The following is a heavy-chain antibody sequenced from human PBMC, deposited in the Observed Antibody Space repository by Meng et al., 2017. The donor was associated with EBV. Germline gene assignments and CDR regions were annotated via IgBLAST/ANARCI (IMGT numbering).Heavy chain of an antibody. D-gene: IGHD4-11*01. Sequence: QVQLQESGPGLVKPSETLSVTCTVSGGSVNNESYYWGWIRQPPGKGLEYIGYIYYTGSTNYNSSLKSRVTISLDKSKNQFSLKLTSLTAADTAIYYCARGDYTNYPRWFDPWGQGNLVTVSS. CDR2: IYYTGST. V-gene: IGHV4-61*01. CDR1: GGSVNNESYY. J-gene: IGHJ5*02. CDR3: ARGDYTNYPRWFDP.